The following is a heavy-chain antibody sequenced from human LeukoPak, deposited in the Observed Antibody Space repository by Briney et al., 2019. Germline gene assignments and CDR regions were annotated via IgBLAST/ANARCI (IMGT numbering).Heavy chain of an antibody. CDR2: ISGSGGGT. CDR3: ARTREVVPAAFYFDY. Sequence: PGGSLRLSCAASGFTFSNFAMSWVRQAPGKGLEWVSAISGSGGGTSYADSVKGRFTISRDNAKNSLYLQMNSLRAEDTAVYYCARTREVVPAAFYFDYWGQGTLVTVSS. J-gene: IGHJ4*02. CDR1: GFTFSNFA. D-gene: IGHD2-2*01. V-gene: IGHV3-23*01.